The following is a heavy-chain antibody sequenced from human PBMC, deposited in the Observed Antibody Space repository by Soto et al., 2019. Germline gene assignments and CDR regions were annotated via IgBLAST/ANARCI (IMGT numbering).Heavy chain of an antibody. J-gene: IGHJ4*02. CDR3: ARLDGYSGSWYRFDY. V-gene: IGHV4-4*07. Sequence: PSETLSLTCTVSGGSISSYYWSWIRQPAGKGLEWIGRIYTSGSTNYNPSLKSRVTISVDKSTRTAYLQWNTLKASDSGMYYCARLDGYSGSWYRFDYWGQGTLVTVSS. CDR2: IYTSGST. CDR1: GGSISSYY. D-gene: IGHD1-26*01.